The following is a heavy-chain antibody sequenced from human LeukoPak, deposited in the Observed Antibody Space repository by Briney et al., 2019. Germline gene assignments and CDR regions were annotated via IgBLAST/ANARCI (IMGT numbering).Heavy chain of an antibody. J-gene: IGHJ4*02. CDR2: INPNSGGT. D-gene: IGHD4-17*01. CDR1: GYTFTGYY. V-gene: IGHV1-2*04. CDR3: ARDRSSGNYGDYAFDY. Sequence: ASVKVSCKASGYTFTGYYMHWVRQAPGQGLEWMGWINPNSGGTNYAQKFQGWVTTTRDTSISTAYMELSRLRSDDTAVYYCARDRSSGNYGDYAFDYWGQGTLVTVSS.